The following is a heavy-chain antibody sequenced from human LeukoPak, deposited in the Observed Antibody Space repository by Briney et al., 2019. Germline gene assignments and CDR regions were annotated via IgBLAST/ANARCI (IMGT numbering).Heavy chain of an antibody. CDR1: GGSISSSSYY. Sequence: SETLSLTCTVSGGSISSSSYYWGWIRQPPGKGLEWIGSIYYSGSTYYNPSLKSRVTISVDTSKNQFSLKLSSVTAADTAVYYCARPGGYSYGLQQPFDIWGQGTMVTVSS. CDR3: ARPGGYSYGLQQPFDI. CDR2: IYYSGST. D-gene: IGHD5-18*01. J-gene: IGHJ3*02. V-gene: IGHV4-39*01.